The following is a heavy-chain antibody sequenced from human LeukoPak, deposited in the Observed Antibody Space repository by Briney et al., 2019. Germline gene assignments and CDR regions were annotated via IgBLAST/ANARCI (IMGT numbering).Heavy chain of an antibody. CDR1: GGSISSSSYY. CDR2: IYYSGST. V-gene: IGHV4-39*07. D-gene: IGHD5-18*01. CDR3: ARDQRYSYGSGPFDY. Sequence: PSETLSLTCTVSGGSISSSSYYWGWIRQPPGKGLEWIGSIYYSGSTYYNPSLKSRVTISVDTSKNQFSLKLSSVTAADTAVYYCARDQRYSYGSGPFDYWGQGTLVTVSS. J-gene: IGHJ4*02.